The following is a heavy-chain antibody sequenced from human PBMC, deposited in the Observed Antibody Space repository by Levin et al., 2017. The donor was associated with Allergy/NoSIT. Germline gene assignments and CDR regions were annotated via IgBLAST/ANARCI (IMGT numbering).Heavy chain of an antibody. Sequence: SETLSLTCTVSGGSISGYYWSWIRRPPGKGLEWIGHIHYSGTTNYNPSLKSRVTISVGTSNNQLSLQLSSVTAAETAVYYCARGLAGTSRYTHGYWGQGTLVTVSS. CDR3: ARGLAGTSRYTHGY. V-gene: IGHV4-59*01. D-gene: IGHD3-16*02. CDR1: GGSISGYY. CDR2: IHYSGTT. J-gene: IGHJ4*02.